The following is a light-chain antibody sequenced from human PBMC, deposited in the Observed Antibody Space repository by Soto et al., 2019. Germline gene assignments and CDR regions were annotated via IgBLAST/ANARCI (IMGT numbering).Light chain of an antibody. J-gene: IGKJ1*01. CDR3: HQRQSWPRT. V-gene: IGKV3D-15*03. CDR1: QYINTR. Sequence: EILMTQSPATLSVSPGETVTFSCRASQYINTRLAWYQHRPGQAPRLLIYQTSIRAAGIPARFSASGSGTDFTLTISDVQPEDFALYYCHQRQSWPRTFGQGTKVDIK. CDR2: QTS.